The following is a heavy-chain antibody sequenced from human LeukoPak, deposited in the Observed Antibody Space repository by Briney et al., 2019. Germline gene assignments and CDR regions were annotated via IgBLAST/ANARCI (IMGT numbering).Heavy chain of an antibody. CDR2: IYSRGST. J-gene: IGHJ6*03. Sequence: SETLSLTCTASGGSISSYYWSWIRQPAGKGLEWIGRIYSRGSTNYITSLESRVSISVDTSKNQFSLRLSSVTAADTAVYFCARGGHYDPGHDYYYQYMDVWGKGTTVTVSS. CDR3: ARGGHYDPGHDYYYQYMDV. D-gene: IGHD4-17*01. CDR1: GGSISSYY. V-gene: IGHV4-4*07.